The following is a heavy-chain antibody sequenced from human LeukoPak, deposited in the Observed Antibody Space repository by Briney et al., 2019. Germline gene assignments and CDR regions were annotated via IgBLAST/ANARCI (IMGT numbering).Heavy chain of an antibody. V-gene: IGHV4-34*01. J-gene: IGHJ5*02. CDR3: SGVYDFRSGYYRPLYDRFEP. Sequence: LGALSDTRVGYVGSFSGYYWSCVRPPPGRGVEGVGELNHGGSTKYNPSPQCRVTIPVDQTKNQFHRTLSSVAAADRAVYCISGVYDFRSGYYRPLYDRFEPWGQGTLVTVSS. CDR2: LNHGGST. D-gene: IGHD3-3*01. CDR1: VGSFSGYY.